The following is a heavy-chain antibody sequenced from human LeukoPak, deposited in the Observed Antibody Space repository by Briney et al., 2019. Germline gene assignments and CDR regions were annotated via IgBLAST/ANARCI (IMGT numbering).Heavy chain of an antibody. CDR3: AKVLVVVPAAIPSN. CDR1: GFTFSSYA. CDR2: ISGSGGST. J-gene: IGHJ4*02. V-gene: IGHV3-23*01. Sequence: GGSLRLSCAASGFTFSSYAMSWVRQAPGKGLEWVSAISGSGGSTYYADSVKGRFTISRDNSKNTLYLQMNSLSAEDTAVYYCAKVLVVVPAAIPSNWGQGTLVTVSS. D-gene: IGHD2-2*01.